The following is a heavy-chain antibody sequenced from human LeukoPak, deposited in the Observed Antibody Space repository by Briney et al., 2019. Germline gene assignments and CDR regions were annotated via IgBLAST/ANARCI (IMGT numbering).Heavy chain of an antibody. J-gene: IGHJ4*02. CDR1: GFTFSNAW. CDR2: ISSSSSYI. D-gene: IGHD4-17*01. Sequence: GGSLRLSCAASGFTFSNAWMNWVRQAPGKGLEWVSSISSSSSYIYYADSVKGRFTISRDNAKNSLYLQMNSLRAEDTAVYYCARGHDYGDYSVDYWGQGTLVTVSS. V-gene: IGHV3-21*01. CDR3: ARGHDYGDYSVDY.